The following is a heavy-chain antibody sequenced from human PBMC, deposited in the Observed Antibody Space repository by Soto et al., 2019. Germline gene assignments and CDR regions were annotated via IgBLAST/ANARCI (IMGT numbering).Heavy chain of an antibody. CDR3: ASDPLGNDGAFDY. CDR1: GFSVTDSH. J-gene: IGHJ4*02. CDR2: IYMSDAT. V-gene: IGHV3-66*01. D-gene: IGHD1-1*01. Sequence: EVQLVESGGDLVQPGGSPRLSCAASGFSVTDSHMNWVRQAPGKGLEWVSVIYMSDATHYGGSVKGRFTISRDNSKNTLYLQMNSLTVEDTAVYYCASDPLGNDGAFDYWGQGTLVTVSS.